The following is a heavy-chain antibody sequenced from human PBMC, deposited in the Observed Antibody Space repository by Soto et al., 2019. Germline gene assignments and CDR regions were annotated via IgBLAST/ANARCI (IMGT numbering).Heavy chain of an antibody. CDR2: VYYSGTT. D-gene: IGHD4-17*01. J-gene: IGHJ4*02. CDR3: ARTTAVPNTLRSRYFFDY. Sequence: PSETLSLTCSVSGGSVSDKTYYWSWIRQPPGKRLEWSGYVYYSGTTNYNPSLKSRVTISVDLSKNRLSLRLSSVTTADTVLYYCARTTAVPNTLRSRYFFDYWGQGALVTVSS. CDR1: GGSVSDKTYY. V-gene: IGHV4-61*01.